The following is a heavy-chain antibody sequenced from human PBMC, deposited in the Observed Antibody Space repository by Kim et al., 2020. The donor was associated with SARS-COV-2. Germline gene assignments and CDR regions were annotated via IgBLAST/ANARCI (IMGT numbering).Heavy chain of an antibody. D-gene: IGHD6-19*01. CDR1: GFTFDDYA. CDR3: AGWSYYGMDV. V-gene: IGHV3-9*01. J-gene: IGHJ6*02. Sequence: GGSLRLSCAASGFTFDDYAMVWVWQAPGKGLEWVAGITWNSGSIGYADSVKGRFAISRDNAKNSLYLQMNSLRTEDTALYYCAGWSYYGMDVWGQGTTVTVSS. CDR2: ITWNSGSI.